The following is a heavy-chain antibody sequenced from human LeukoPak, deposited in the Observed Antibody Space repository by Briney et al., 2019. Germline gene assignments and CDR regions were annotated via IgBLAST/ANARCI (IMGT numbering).Heavy chain of an antibody. J-gene: IGHJ4*02. CDR2: ISSSSSII. Sequence: PGGSLRLSCAASGFTLSTYAMNWVRQAPGKGLEWVSFISSSSSIINYADSVKGRFTISRDNAKNSLYLQMNSLRAEDTAVYYCARVHDDSHVWDGYWGQGTLVTVSS. CDR1: GFTLSTYA. D-gene: IGHD3-16*01. V-gene: IGHV3-48*04. CDR3: ARVHDDSHVWDGY.